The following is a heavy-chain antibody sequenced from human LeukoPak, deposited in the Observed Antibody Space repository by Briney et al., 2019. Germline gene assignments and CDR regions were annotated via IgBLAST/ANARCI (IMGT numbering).Heavy chain of an antibody. CDR2: ISSSGNYI. D-gene: IGHD5-24*01. CDR3: AVHPAEMYKL. CDR1: GLTFSNYR. Sequence: GGSLRLSCAASGLTFSNYRMNWVRQAPGKGLEWVSSISSSGNYIYYADSMRGRFTISRDNAKNSVYLQMGSLRAEDTAVYYWAVHPAEMYKLWGQGTLVTVSS. V-gene: IGHV3-21*01. J-gene: IGHJ4*02.